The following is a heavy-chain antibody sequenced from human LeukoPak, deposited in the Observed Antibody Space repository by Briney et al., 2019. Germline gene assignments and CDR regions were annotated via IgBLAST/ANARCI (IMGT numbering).Heavy chain of an antibody. J-gene: IGHJ4*02. Sequence: SETLSLTCTVSGGSINSYYWSWIRQPPGKGLEWIGYISYSGSTNYNPSLKSRVTISLATSKNQFFLKLYSVTAADTALYYCARGTAVWGQGTLVTVSS. CDR3: ARGTAV. CDR1: GGSINSYY. D-gene: IGHD2-21*02. CDR2: ISYSGST. V-gene: IGHV4-59*01.